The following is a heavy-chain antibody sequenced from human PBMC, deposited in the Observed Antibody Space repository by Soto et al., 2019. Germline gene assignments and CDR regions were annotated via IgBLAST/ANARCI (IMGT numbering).Heavy chain of an antibody. V-gene: IGHV1-2*02. Sequence: VASVKVSCKASGYTLSDYYLQWVRQAPGQGLEWMGWINPNSGDTNYAQKFQGRVTLTRDTSINTAYMELTSLKLDDTAVYYCAREGGGIAAAGAGDDSFDIWGQGTMVTVSS. CDR1: GYTLSDYY. CDR2: INPNSGDT. D-gene: IGHD6-13*01. J-gene: IGHJ3*02. CDR3: AREGGGIAAAGAGDDSFDI.